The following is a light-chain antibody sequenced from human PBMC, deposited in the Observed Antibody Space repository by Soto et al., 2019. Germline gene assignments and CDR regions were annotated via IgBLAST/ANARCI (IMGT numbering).Light chain of an antibody. Sequence: QSALSQPASVSGSPGQSITISCTGTSSDVGGYNYVSWYQQHPGKAPKLMIYEVSNRPSGVSNRFSGSKSGNTASLTISGLQAEDEGDYYCSSYTSSSTVFGGGTKLPVL. CDR2: EVS. J-gene: IGLJ3*02. CDR1: SSDVGGYNY. CDR3: SSYTSSSTV. V-gene: IGLV2-14*01.